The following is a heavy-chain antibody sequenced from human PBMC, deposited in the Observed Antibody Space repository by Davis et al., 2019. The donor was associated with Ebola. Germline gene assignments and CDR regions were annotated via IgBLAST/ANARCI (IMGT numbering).Heavy chain of an antibody. CDR2: TYYKSKWYN. J-gene: IGHJ6*04. V-gene: IGHV6-1*01. CDR1: GDSVSSAG. CDR3: ARGWLRGGLDV. Sequence: HSQTLSLTCVISGDSVSSAGWNWIRQSPSRGLEWLGRTYYKSKWYNDYAVSVKSRITINTDTSKNQFSLQLNSVTPEDTALYYCARGWLRGGLDVWGEGTTVTVSS. D-gene: IGHD5-18*01.